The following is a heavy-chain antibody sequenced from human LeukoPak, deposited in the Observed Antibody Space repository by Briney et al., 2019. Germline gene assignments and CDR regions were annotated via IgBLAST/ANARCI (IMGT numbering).Heavy chain of an antibody. D-gene: IGHD5-18*01. V-gene: IGHV4-39*07. CDR3: ARGSVPWIQLRYGAFDI. Sequence: PSETLSLTCSVSGGSISSNTYSWGWIRQPPGKGLEWIGSIYYSGSTYYNPSLKSRVTISVDTSKNQFSLKLSSVTAADTAVYYCARGSVPWIQLRYGAFDIWGRGTMVTVSS. CDR1: GGSISSNTYS. CDR2: IYYSGST. J-gene: IGHJ3*02.